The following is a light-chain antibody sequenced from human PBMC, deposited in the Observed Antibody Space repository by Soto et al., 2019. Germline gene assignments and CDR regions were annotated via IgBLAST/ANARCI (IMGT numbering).Light chain of an antibody. Sequence: QSVLTQPPSASGTPGQRVTISCSGSSSNIGSNTVNWYQQLPGMAPKLLIYSNNQRPSGVPDRFSGSKSGTSASLAISGLQSEEEADYYCAAWEDSLNGLVVFGGGTKLTVL. V-gene: IGLV1-44*01. CDR3: AAWEDSLNGLVV. J-gene: IGLJ2*01. CDR2: SNN. CDR1: SSNIGSNT.